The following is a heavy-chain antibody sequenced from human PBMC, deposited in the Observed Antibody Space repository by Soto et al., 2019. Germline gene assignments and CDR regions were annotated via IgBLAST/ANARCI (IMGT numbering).Heavy chain of an antibody. CDR1: GFTFSSYG. V-gene: IGHV3-30*18. CDR3: AKEIYDFWSGYPDSNWFDP. J-gene: IGHJ5*02. Sequence: GGSLRLSCAASGFTFSSYGMDWVRQAPGKGLEWVAVISYDGSNKYYADSVKGRFTISRDNSKNTLYLQMNSLRAEDTAVYYCAKEIYDFWSGYPDSNWFDPWGQGTLVTVSS. CDR2: ISYDGSNK. D-gene: IGHD3-3*01.